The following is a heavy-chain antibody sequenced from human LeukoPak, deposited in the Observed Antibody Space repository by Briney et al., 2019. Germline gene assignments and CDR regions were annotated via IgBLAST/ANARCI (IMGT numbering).Heavy chain of an antibody. CDR2: ISAYNGNT. CDR1: GYTFTSYG. V-gene: IGHV1-18*01. J-gene: IGHJ4*02. CDR3: ARELYYYDSSGSYGDY. D-gene: IGHD3-22*01. Sequence: ASVKVSXKASGYTFTSYGISWMRQAPGQGLEWMGWISAYNGNTNYAQKLQGRVTMTTDTSTSTAYMELRSLRSDDTAVYYCARELYYYDSSGSYGDYWGQGTLVTVSS.